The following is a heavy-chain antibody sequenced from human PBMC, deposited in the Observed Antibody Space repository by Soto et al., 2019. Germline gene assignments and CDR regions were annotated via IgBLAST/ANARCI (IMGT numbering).Heavy chain of an antibody. J-gene: IGHJ3*02. CDR2: IWYDGSNK. D-gene: IGHD6-19*01. V-gene: IGHV3-33*01. CDR3: ARGAVAVSAAFDI. CDR1: GFTFSSYG. Sequence: GGSLRLSCAASGFTFSSYGMHWVRQAPGKGLEWVAVIWYDGSNKYYADSVKGRFTISRDNSKNTLYLQMNSLRAEDTAVYYCARGAVAVSAAFDIWGQGTMVTVSS.